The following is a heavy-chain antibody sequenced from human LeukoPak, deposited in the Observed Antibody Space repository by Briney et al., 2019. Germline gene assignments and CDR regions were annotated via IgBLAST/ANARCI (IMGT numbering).Heavy chain of an antibody. D-gene: IGHD6-19*01. CDR2: INPSGGST. CDR1: GYTSTSYY. V-gene: IGHV1-46*01. Sequence: GASVKVSFKASGYTSTSYYMHWVRQAPGQGLEWMGIINPSGGSTSYAQKFQSRVTMTRDTSTSTVYMELSSLRSEDTAVYYCARGYSSGPAFDIWGQGTMVTVSS. CDR3: ARGYSSGPAFDI. J-gene: IGHJ3*02.